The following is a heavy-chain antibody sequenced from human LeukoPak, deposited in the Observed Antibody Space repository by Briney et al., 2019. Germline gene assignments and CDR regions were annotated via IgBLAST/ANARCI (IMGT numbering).Heavy chain of an antibody. Sequence: GGSLRLSCTASGFTFGDYAMSWFRQAPGKGLEWVGFIRSKAYGGTTEYAASVKGRFTISRDDSKSIAYLQMNSLKTEDTAVYYCTRGPLHYSYYYDSSGYSDFDYWGQGTLVTVSS. D-gene: IGHD3-22*01. CDR1: GFTFGDYA. CDR3: TRGPLHYSYYYDSSGYSDFDY. J-gene: IGHJ4*02. V-gene: IGHV3-49*03. CDR2: IRSKAYGGTT.